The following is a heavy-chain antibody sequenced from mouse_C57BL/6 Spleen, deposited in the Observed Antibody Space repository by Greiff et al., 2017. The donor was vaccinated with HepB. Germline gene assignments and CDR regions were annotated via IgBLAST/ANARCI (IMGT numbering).Heavy chain of an antibody. J-gene: IGHJ4*01. CDR3: ARYSSSGFGGAMDY. Sequence: QVQLKQPGAELVRPGSSVKLSCKASGYTFTSYWMDWVKQRPGQGLEWIGNIYPSDSETHYNQKFKDKATLTVDKSSSTAYMQLSSLTSEDSAVYYCARYSSSGFGGAMDYWGQGTSVTVSS. D-gene: IGHD3-2*02. V-gene: IGHV1-61*01. CDR2: IYPSDSET. CDR1: GYTFTSYW.